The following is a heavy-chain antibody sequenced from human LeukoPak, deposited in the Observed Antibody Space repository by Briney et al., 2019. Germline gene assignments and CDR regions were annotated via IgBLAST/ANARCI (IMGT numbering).Heavy chain of an antibody. CDR1: GYTFTGYY. CDR3: ARGEYSSSSGNYYYYYYMDV. D-gene: IGHD6-6*01. Sequence: ASVKVSCKASGYTFTGYYMHWVRQATGQGPEWMGRINPNSGGTNYAQKFQGRVTMTRDTSISTAYMELSRLRSDDTAVYYCARGEYSSSSGNYYYYYYMDVWGKGTTVTVSS. J-gene: IGHJ6*03. CDR2: INPNSGGT. V-gene: IGHV1-2*06.